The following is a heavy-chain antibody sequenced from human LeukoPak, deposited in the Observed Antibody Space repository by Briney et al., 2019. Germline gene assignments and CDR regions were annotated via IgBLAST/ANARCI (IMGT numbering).Heavy chain of an antibody. J-gene: IGHJ4*02. D-gene: IGHD6-13*01. Sequence: GGSLRLSCAASGFTFSSYAMSWVRQAPGKGLEWVSAISGSGGSTYYADSVKGRFTISRDNSKNTLHLQMNTLRAEDTAVDYCASRIATAGSVDYWGQGTLVTVSS. CDR3: ASRIATAGSVDY. CDR2: ISGSGGST. V-gene: IGHV3-23*01. CDR1: GFTFSSYA.